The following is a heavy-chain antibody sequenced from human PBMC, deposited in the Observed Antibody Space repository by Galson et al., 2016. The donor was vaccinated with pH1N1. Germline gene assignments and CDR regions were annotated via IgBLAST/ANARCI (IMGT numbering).Heavy chain of an antibody. CDR3: ARVNSSPPEGNYYMDV. CDR1: GGSISSHY. Sequence: ETLSLTCTVSGGSISSHYWSWIRQPAGKGLEWIGRIYTGGTTNYNPSLKSRVTMSVDTPKKQFSMKLSSVTAADTAVYYCARVNSSPPEGNYYMDVWGKGTTVTVSS. D-gene: IGHD6-13*01. V-gene: IGHV4-4*07. J-gene: IGHJ6*03. CDR2: IYTGGTT.